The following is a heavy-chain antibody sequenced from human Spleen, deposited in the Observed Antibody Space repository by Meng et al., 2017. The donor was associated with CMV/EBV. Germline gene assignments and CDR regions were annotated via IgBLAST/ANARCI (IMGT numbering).Heavy chain of an antibody. CDR3: ARDFITSYYYYYGMDV. CDR1: FTFSDYY. V-gene: IGHV3-11*01. J-gene: IGHJ6*02. CDR2: ISSSGSTI. Sequence: FTFSDYYMSWVRKAPGKGLEWVSYISSSGSTIYYADSVKGRFTISRDNAKNSLYLQMNSLRAEDTAVYYCARDFITSYYYYYGMDVWGQGTMVTVSS. D-gene: IGHD2-2*01.